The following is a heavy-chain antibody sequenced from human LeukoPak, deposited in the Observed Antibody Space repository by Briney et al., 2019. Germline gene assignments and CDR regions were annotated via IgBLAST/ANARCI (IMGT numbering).Heavy chain of an antibody. CDR3: ARGYSYGYHY. D-gene: IGHD5-18*01. Sequence: KPSETLSLTCAVYGGSFSGYYWSWIRQPPGKGLEWIGEINHSGSTNYNPSLKSRVTISVDASKNQFSLKLSSVTAADTAVYYCARGYSYGYHYWGQGTLVTVSS. CDR1: GGSFSGYY. V-gene: IGHV4-34*01. J-gene: IGHJ4*02. CDR2: INHSGST.